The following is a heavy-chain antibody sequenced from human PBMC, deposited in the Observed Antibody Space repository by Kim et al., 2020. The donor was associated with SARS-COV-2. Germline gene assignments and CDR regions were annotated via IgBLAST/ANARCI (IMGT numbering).Heavy chain of an antibody. CDR2: INTNTGNP. Sequence: ASVKVSCKASGYTFTSYAMNWVRQAPGQGLEWMGWINTNTGNPTYAQGFTGRFVFSLDTSVSTAYLQISSLKAEDTAVYYCARDSVVRQDYYYYGMDVWGQGTTVTVSS. V-gene: IGHV7-4-1*02. CDR1: GYTFTSYA. J-gene: IGHJ6*02. CDR3: ARDSVVRQDYYYYGMDV. D-gene: IGHD6-6*01.